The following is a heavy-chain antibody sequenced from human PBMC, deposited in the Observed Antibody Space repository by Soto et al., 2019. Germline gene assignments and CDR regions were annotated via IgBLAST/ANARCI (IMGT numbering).Heavy chain of an antibody. CDR3: ARPQGSGSYSPFDY. V-gene: IGHV3-20*04. CDR1: GFTFDDYG. J-gene: IGHJ4*02. CDR2: INWNGGST. Sequence: PGGSLRLSCAASGFTFDDYGMSWVRQAPGKGLEWVSGINWNGGSTGYADSVKGRSTISRDNAKNSLYLQMNSLRAEDTALYYCARPQGSGSYSPFDYWGQGTLVTVSS. D-gene: IGHD3-10*01.